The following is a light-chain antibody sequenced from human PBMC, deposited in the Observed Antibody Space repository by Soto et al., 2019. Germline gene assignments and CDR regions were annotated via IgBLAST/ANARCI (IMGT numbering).Light chain of an antibody. J-gene: IGKJ1*01. CDR3: QQYNSYAWT. Sequence: DIQMTQSPSTLSASVGDRVTITCRASQSVGTWLAWFQQKPGKAPKLLIYKASSSESGVPSRFSGSGSGTGFTLIISTLQPDDFATYYCQQYNSYAWTFGQGTKVEIK. CDR1: QSVGTW. CDR2: KAS. V-gene: IGKV1-5*03.